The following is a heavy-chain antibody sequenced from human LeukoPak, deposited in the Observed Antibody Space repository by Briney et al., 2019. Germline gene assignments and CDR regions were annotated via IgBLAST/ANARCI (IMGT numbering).Heavy chain of an antibody. D-gene: IGHD4-17*01. Sequence: GRSLRLARAPAAFTFSSYWMSWVRQAPGKGREWGANIKQDGSEKYYVDSVKGRFTISRDNAKNSLYLQMNSLRAEDTAVYYCARVYYGDYISFFDYWGQGTLVTVSS. CDR2: IKQDGSEK. CDR3: ARVYYGDYISFFDY. CDR1: AFTFSSYW. J-gene: IGHJ4*02. V-gene: IGHV3-7*01.